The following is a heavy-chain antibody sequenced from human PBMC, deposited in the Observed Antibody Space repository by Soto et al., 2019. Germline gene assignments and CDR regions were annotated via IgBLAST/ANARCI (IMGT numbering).Heavy chain of an antibody. D-gene: IGHD2-21*02. V-gene: IGHV1-24*01. CDR2: FDPEDGET. CDR1: GYTLTELS. CDR3: ATDLSVTSTRVY. Sequence: GASVKVSCTVSGYTLTELSMHWVRQAPGKGLEWMGGFDPEDGETIYAQKFQGRVTMTEDTSTDTAYMELSSLRSEDTAVYYCATDLSVTSTRVYWGHGTLVPVS. J-gene: IGHJ4*01.